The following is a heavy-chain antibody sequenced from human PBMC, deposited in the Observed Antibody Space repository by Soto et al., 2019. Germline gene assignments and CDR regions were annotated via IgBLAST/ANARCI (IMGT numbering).Heavy chain of an antibody. V-gene: IGHV4-39*01. CDR3: ASYGQLLAGGDLGLSFDP. CDR2: IYDSAST. J-gene: IGHJ5*02. D-gene: IGHD1-26*01. CDR1: GDTISSSGFY. Sequence: PSETLSLTSTVSGDTISSSGFYWGWIRQSPGQGLECIGSIYDSASTSYNPSLKSRVTISVNTSKNQFSLKLSSVTAAYTAVYYCASYGQLLAGGDLGLSFDPWGQGTLVTVSS.